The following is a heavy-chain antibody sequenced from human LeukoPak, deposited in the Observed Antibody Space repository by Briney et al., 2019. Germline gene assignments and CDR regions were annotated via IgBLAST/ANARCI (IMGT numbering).Heavy chain of an antibody. CDR1: RFTFASYA. Sequence: GGSLRLSCAASRFTFASYATTWVRQAPGKGLEWVSSISASGASTYYADSVKGRFTISRDNSKCTLYLHMNSLTSEDTAVYYCAKNRYSGSYRDFEYWGQGTLVTVSS. D-gene: IGHD1-26*01. V-gene: IGHV3-23*01. J-gene: IGHJ4*02. CDR2: ISASGAST. CDR3: AKNRYSGSYRDFEY.